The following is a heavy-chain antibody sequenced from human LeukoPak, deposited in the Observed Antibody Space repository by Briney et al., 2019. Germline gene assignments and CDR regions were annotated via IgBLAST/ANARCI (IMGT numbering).Heavy chain of an antibody. V-gene: IGHV3-66*01. Sequence: GGSLRLSCAASGFTVSSNYMSWVRQAPGKGLEWVSVIYSGGSTYYADSVKGRFIISRDNSKNTLYLQMNSLRAEDTAVYYCARVWVPAIDYWGQGTLVTVSS. D-gene: IGHD2-2*01. CDR1: GFTVSSNY. J-gene: IGHJ4*02. CDR2: IYSGGST. CDR3: ARVWVPAIDY.